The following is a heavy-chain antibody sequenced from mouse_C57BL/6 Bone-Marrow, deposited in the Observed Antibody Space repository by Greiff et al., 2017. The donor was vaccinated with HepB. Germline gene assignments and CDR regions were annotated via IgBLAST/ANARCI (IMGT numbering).Heavy chain of an antibody. D-gene: IGHD1-1*01. Sequence: VQLVESGAELVRPGTSVKMSCKASGYTFTNYWIGWAKQRPGHGLEWIGAIYPGGGYTNYNEKFKGKAPLTADKSSSTAYMQFSSLTSEDSAIYYCARRGGGYYLYYYAMDYWGQGTSVTVSS. J-gene: IGHJ4*01. V-gene: IGHV1-63*01. CDR2: IYPGGGYT. CDR3: ARRGGGYYLYYYAMDY. CDR1: GYTFTNYW.